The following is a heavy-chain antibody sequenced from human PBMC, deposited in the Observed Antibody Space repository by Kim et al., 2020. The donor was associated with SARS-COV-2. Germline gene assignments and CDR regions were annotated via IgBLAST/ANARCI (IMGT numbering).Heavy chain of an antibody. CDR3: ARSYYGDYPIGPYYFDY. Sequence: LKSRVTISVDTSKNQFSLRLSSVTAADTAVYYCARSYYGDYPIGPYYFDYWGQGTLVTVSS. D-gene: IGHD4-17*01. J-gene: IGHJ4*02. V-gene: IGHV4-59*01.